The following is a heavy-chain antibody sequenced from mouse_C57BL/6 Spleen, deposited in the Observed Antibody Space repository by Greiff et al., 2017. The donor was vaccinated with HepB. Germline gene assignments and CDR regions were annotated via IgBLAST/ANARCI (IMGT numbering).Heavy chain of an antibody. CDR2: IYPGDGDT. Sequence: QVQLKESGPELVKPGASVKISCKASGYAFSSSWMNWVKQRPGKGLEWIGRIYPGDGDTNYNGKFKGKATLTADKSSSTAYMQLSSLTSEDSAVYFCARSGYGSSPNYWYFDVWGTGTTVTVSS. CDR3: ARSGYGSSPNYWYFDV. J-gene: IGHJ1*03. D-gene: IGHD1-1*01. V-gene: IGHV1-82*01. CDR1: GYAFSSSW.